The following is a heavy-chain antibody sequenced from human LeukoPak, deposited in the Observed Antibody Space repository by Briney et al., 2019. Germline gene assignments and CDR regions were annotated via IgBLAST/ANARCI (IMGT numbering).Heavy chain of an antibody. CDR2: IRYDGSNK. J-gene: IGHJ5*02. Sequence: GGSLRLSCAASGFTFSSYGMHWVRQAPGKGLEWVAFIRYDGSNKYYADSVKGRFTISRDNSKNTLYLQMNSLRAEDTAVYYCAKDIRGFLDSPWFDPWGQGTLVTVSS. V-gene: IGHV3-30*02. D-gene: IGHD3-22*01. CDR1: GFTFSSYG. CDR3: AKDIRGFLDSPWFDP.